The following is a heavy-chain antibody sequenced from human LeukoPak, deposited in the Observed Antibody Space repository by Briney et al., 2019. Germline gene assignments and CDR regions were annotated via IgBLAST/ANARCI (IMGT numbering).Heavy chain of an antibody. J-gene: IGHJ4*02. CDR2: IYYSGST. Sequence: SETLSLTCTVSGGSISSYYWSWIRQPPGKGLEWIGYIYYSGSTNYNPSLKSRVTISVDTSKNQFSLKLSSVTAADTAVYYCARVRYGDQFDYWGQGTLVTVSS. D-gene: IGHD3-9*01. CDR1: GGSISSYY. V-gene: IGHV4-59*01. CDR3: ARVRYGDQFDY.